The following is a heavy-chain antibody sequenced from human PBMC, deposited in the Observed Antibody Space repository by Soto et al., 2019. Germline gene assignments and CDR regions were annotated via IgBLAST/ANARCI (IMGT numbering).Heavy chain of an antibody. V-gene: IGHV3-48*01. CDR2: ISSSSTI. Sequence: GGSLRLSCAASGFTFSSYAMNWVRQAPGKGLEWVSYISSSSTIYYADSVKGRFTISRDNAKNSLYLQMNSLRAENTAVYYCARDYSSYGPFDYGGKGTLVTVS. CDR3: ARDYSSYGPFDY. D-gene: IGHD5-18*01. J-gene: IGHJ4*02. CDR1: GFTFSSYA.